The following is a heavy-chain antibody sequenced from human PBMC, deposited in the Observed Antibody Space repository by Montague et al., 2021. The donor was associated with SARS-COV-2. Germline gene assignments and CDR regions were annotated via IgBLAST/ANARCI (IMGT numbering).Heavy chain of an antibody. CDR2: LSLSGGSP. J-gene: IGHJ4*02. CDR1: GFTFSPFA. V-gene: IGHV3-23*01. CDR3: AKGGVVVVAATNLDY. Sequence: SLRLSGAASGFTFSPFAMSWVRQAPGKGLEWVSALSLSGGSPYCSDSFXGRFTISRDNSKNTLFLQMNSLRAEDTAVYYCAKGGVVVVAATNLDYWGQGTLVTVSS. D-gene: IGHD2-15*01.